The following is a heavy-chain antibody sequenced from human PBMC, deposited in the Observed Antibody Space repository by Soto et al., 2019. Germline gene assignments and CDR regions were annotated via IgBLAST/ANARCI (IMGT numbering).Heavy chain of an antibody. Sequence: QITLKESGPTLVKPTQTLTLTCTFSGFSLTTTGVGVGWIRQPPGKALEWLALVYWNDDRRYSPSLKTGLTITKDTFKTQVVLTMTNMDPVDTATYYCAHRANYFDTSDFDYWGQGILVTVSS. CDR3: AHRANYFDTSDFDY. V-gene: IGHV2-5*01. CDR1: GFSLTTTGVG. CDR2: VYWNDDR. J-gene: IGHJ4*02. D-gene: IGHD3-22*01.